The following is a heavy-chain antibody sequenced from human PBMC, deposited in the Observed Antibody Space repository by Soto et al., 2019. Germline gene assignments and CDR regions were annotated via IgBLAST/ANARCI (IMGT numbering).Heavy chain of an antibody. J-gene: IGHJ6*02. V-gene: IGHV3-23*01. D-gene: IGHD2-2*01. Sequence: EVQMLESGGGLVQPGGSLRLSCAASGFTFSSYAMSWVRQAPGKGLEWVSGINTSGGNTYYADSVRGRFTISRDNSKNTLYLQMNSLRAEDTAVYYCVTNNRYHDEDVWGQGTTVTVSS. CDR3: VTNNRYHDEDV. CDR2: INTSGGNT. CDR1: GFTFSSYA.